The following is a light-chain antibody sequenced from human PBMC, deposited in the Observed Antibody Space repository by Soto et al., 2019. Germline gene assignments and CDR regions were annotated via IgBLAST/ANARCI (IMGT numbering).Light chain of an antibody. V-gene: IGLV1-51*01. Sequence: QPVLTQPPSVSAAPGQKVTISCSGSSSNIGNDYVSWYQHLPGTAPKLLIYDNHKRPSGTPDRFSGSKSGTSATLGITGLQTGDEVDYYCGTWDSSLSAVVFGGGTKLTVL. CDR3: GTWDSSLSAVV. J-gene: IGLJ2*01. CDR2: DNH. CDR1: SSNIGNDY.